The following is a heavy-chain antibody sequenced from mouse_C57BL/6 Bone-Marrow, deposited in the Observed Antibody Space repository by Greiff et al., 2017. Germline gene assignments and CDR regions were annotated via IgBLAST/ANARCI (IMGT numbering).Heavy chain of an antibody. CDR1: GFTFSSYG. D-gene: IGHD2-3*01. CDR3: ARRDGYPFAY. J-gene: IGHJ3*01. Sequence: EVQLMESGGDLVQPGGSLKLSCAASGFTFSSYGMSWVRQTPDKRLEWVATISRGGSYPYYPDRVKGRFTISRDNAKNTLYLHMSSLKSEDTAMYYCARRDGYPFAYWGQGTPVTVSA. CDR2: ISRGGSYP. V-gene: IGHV5-6*01.